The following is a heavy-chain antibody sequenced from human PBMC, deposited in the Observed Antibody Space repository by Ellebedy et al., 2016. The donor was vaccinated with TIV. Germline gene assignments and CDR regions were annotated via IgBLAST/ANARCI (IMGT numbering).Heavy chain of an antibody. CDR2: TYYRSKWNN. Sequence: SQTLSLTCVISGDSVSTDIGWNWIRQSPSRGLEWLGRTYYRSKWNNDYAVSLKSRIIINPDTSKNQFSLQLNSVIPDDTAVYYCARGWFGSGMGVWGQGTTVTVSS. J-gene: IGHJ6*02. D-gene: IGHD3-16*01. V-gene: IGHV6-1*01. CDR3: ARGWFGSGMGV. CDR1: GDSVSTDIG.